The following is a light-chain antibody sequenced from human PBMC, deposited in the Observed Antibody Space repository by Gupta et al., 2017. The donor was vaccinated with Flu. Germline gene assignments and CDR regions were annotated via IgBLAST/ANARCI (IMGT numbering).Light chain of an antibody. CDR1: TSNIGAGYD. J-gene: IGLJ1*01. CDR2: SDK. V-gene: IGLV1-40*01. CDR3: QSYDRTLSGSYV. Sequence: TISCTGNTSNIGAGYDVHWYQQIPGKVPKLLIYSDKNRPSGVPARFSGSKSSTSASLAITGLQADDEADYYCQSYDRTLSGSYVFGSGTRVTGL.